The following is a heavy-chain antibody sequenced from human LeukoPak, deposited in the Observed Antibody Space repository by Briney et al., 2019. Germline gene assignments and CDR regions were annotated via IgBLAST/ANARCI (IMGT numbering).Heavy chain of an antibody. CDR2: VSGSGGST. CDR1: GFTFSNYA. Sequence: GGSLRLSCAASGFTFSNYAMSWVRQAPGKGLEWVSGVSGSGGSTYYADSVKGRFTISRDNSKNTLYLQMNSLRADDTAVYYCGTHAGRTGSGDWGQGTLVAVSS. CDR3: GTHAGRTGSGD. V-gene: IGHV3-23*01. D-gene: IGHD3/OR15-3a*01. J-gene: IGHJ4*02.